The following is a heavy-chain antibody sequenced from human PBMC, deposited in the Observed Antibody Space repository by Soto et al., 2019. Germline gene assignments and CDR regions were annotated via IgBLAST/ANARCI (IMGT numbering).Heavy chain of an antibody. V-gene: IGHV3-23*01. J-gene: IGHJ4*02. Sequence: GPLRLSCALSGFTFSNYAMTWVRPPPGKALEWVPLMSSNGGRIVYADSVKGRFTISRANSKNTLYLQMNSLRLEDTAVYYCVKDPVSGGSGGAWFDYWGQGTLVTVAS. CDR2: MSSNGGRI. CDR3: VKDPVSGGSGGAWFDY. D-gene: IGHD2-21*02. CDR1: GFTFSNYA.